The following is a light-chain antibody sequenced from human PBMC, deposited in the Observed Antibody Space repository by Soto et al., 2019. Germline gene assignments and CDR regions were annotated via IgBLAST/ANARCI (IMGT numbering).Light chain of an antibody. CDR3: SSYTHNPTPQGV. CDR1: SSDVGGYNY. Sequence: QTALTQPASVSGSPGQSITIPCTGTSSDVGGYNYVSWYQQHPGKAPKIIIFDVSNWPSGVAHRFSGAKSGDTASLTISGLQPEDEGDYYCSSYTHNPTPQGVFGGGTKLTVL. V-gene: IGLV2-14*03. J-gene: IGLJ3*02. CDR2: DVS.